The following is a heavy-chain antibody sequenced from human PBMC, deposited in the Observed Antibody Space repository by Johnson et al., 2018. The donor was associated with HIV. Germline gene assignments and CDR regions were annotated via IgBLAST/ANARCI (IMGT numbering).Heavy chain of an antibody. CDR2: ISYDGSNK. V-gene: IGHV3-30*04. Sequence: QVQLVESGGGVVQPGRPLRLSCAASGFTFSSYAMHWVRQAPGKGLEWVAVISYDGSNKYYGDSVKGRFTISRDSYKNTLYLQMNSLGAEDTAVYFCARDSLDGEYAFDIWGQGTMVTASS. CDR3: ARDSLDGEYAFDI. D-gene: IGHD2-21*01. CDR1: GFTFSSYA. J-gene: IGHJ3*02.